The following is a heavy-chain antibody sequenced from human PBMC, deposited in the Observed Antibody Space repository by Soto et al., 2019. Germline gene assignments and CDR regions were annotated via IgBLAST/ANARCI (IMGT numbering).Heavy chain of an antibody. J-gene: IGHJ4*02. CDR1: GFTFSSYG. CDR3: AKDGIVATSPFDY. Sequence: GGSLRLSCAASGFTFSSYGMHWVRQAPGKGLEWVAVISYDGSNKYYADSVKGRFTISRDNSKNTLYLQMNSLRAEDTAVYYCAKDGIVATSPFDYWGQGTLVTVSS. D-gene: IGHD5-12*01. CDR2: ISYDGSNK. V-gene: IGHV3-30*18.